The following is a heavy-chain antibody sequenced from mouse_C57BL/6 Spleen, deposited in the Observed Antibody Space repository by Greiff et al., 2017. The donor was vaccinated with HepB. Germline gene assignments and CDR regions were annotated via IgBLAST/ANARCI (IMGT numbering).Heavy chain of an antibody. J-gene: IGHJ2*01. V-gene: IGHV1-55*01. D-gene: IGHD2-1*01. Sequence: QVQLQQPGAELVKPGASVKMSCKASGYTFTSYWITWVKQRPGQGLEWIGDIYPGSGSTNYNEKFKSKATLTVDTSSSTAYMQLSSLTSEDSAVYYCARWDGNYPYFDYWGQVTTLTVSS. CDR2: IYPGSGST. CDR3: ARWDGNYPYFDY. CDR1: GYTFTSYW.